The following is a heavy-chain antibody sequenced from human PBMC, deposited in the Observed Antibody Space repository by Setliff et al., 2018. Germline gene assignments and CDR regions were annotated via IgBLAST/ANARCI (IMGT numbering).Heavy chain of an antibody. J-gene: IGHJ5*02. V-gene: IGHV4-38-2*01. Sequence: SETLSLTCAVSGYSINSDCFWGWIRQPPGKGLEWIGTISXXGSTSYNSSLKSRVTMSVDTSKNQFFLKLSSVTAADTAVYYCVRGFTIFGVVKLERWFDPWGQGTLVTVSS. CDR1: GYSINSDCF. CDR2: ISXXGST. CDR3: VRGFTIFGVVKLERWFDP. D-gene: IGHD3-3*01.